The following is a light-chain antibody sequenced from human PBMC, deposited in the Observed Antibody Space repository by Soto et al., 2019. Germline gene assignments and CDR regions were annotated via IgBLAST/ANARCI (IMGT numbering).Light chain of an antibody. J-gene: IGKJ1*01. V-gene: IGKV3-15*01. CDR3: QQYNTWRT. Sequence: EILMTQSPANLSVSPGERATLSCRASQSISSNLAWFQQKPGQAPRLLIYGASTRAAGTPARFSGSGSGTEFTLTISSLQSEDFAVYYCQQYNTWRTFGQGTKVEIK. CDR1: QSISSN. CDR2: GAS.